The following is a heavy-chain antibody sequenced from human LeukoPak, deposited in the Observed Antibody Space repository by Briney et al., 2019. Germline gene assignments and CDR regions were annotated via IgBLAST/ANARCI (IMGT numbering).Heavy chain of an antibody. CDR1: GFTFSSYG. CDR2: IPSGGSHK. J-gene: IGHJ4*02. D-gene: IGHD6-13*01. V-gene: IGHV3-30*02. Sequence: RSGGSVRLSCAASGFTFSSYGMHWVRQAPGKGLEWVAFIPSGGSHKDYADSVKDRFTISRDNSKYMLYLQMNSLRPDDTAVYYCAKTRNLAAAGYFDSWGQGTLVTVSS. CDR3: AKTRNLAAAGYFDS.